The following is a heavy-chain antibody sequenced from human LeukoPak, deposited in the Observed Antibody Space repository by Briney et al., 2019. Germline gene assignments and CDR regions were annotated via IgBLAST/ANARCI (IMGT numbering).Heavy chain of an antibody. D-gene: IGHD4-17*01. CDR1: GYTFTSYG. Sequence: ASVKVSCKASGYTFTSYGISWVRQAPGQGLEWMGWISAYNGNTNYAQKLQGRVTMTTDTSTSTAYMELRSLRSDDTAVYYCARDASVTTNDAFDIWGQGTMVTVSS. J-gene: IGHJ3*02. CDR3: ARDASVTTNDAFDI. CDR2: ISAYNGNT. V-gene: IGHV1-18*01.